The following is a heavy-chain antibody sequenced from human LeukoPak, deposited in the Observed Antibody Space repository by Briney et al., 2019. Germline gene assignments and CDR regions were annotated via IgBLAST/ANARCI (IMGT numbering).Heavy chain of an antibody. J-gene: IGHJ4*02. V-gene: IGHV3-21*04. Sequence: AGGSLRLSCATSGFTFNEYSMNWVRQAPGKGLEWVSSIISGSGNIYYADSVKGRFTISRDNAKISLYLQMNSLRAEDTAMYYCARGRYSGTTYYFDYWGRGTLVTVSS. CDR2: IISGSGNI. D-gene: IGHD5-12*01. CDR1: GFTFNEYS. CDR3: ARGRYSGTTYYFDY.